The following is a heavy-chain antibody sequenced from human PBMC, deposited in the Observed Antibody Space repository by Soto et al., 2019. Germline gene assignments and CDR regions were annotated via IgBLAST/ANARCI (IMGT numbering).Heavy chain of an antibody. Sequence: GALRLSCAASGFTFSSYSMNWVRQAPGKGLEWVSSISSSSSYIYYADSVKGRFTISRDNAKNSLYLQMNSLRAEDTAVYYCARDPPKYYDILTGPVAYYYATDVPGQGSTVTVSS. V-gene: IGHV3-21*01. CDR2: ISSSSSYI. CDR1: GFTFSSYS. CDR3: ARDPPKYYDILTGPVAYYYATDV. D-gene: IGHD3-9*01. J-gene: IGHJ6*02.